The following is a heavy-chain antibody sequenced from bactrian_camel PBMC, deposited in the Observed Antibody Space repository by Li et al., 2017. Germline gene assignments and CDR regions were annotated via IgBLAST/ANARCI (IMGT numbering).Heavy chain of an antibody. CDR3: AADPQCIGTWSGFDY. V-gene: IGHV3S53*01. CDR2: IDRDGTT. J-gene: IGHJ4*01. Sequence: HVQLVESGGGSVQGGGSLRLSCVGSGYIDSDYLMGWFRQAPGKQREGVAAIDRDGTTVYKDSVKGRFTTSRDNARSTLYLQMNSLKPEDTAMYYCAADPQCIGTWSGFDYWGQGTQVTVS. D-gene: IGHD6*01. CDR1: GYIDSDYL.